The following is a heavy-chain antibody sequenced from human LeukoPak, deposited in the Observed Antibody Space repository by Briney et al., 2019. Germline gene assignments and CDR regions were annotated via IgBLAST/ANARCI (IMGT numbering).Heavy chain of an antibody. CDR1: GGSISSGGYY. J-gene: IGHJ4*02. D-gene: IGHD6-13*01. CDR2: IYYSGST. CDR3: ARQPGSSWYGDFDY. Sequence: PSQTLSLTCTVSGGSISSGGYYWSWIRQHPGKGLEWIGSIYYSGSTYYNPSLKSRVTISVDTSKNQFSLKLSSVAAADTAVYYCARQPGSSWYGDFDYWGQGTLVTVSS. V-gene: IGHV4-30-2*03.